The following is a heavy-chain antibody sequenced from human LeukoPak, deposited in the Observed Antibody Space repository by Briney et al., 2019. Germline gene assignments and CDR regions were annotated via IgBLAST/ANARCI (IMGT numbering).Heavy chain of an antibody. V-gene: IGHV3-23*01. CDR2: ISGSGGST. Sequence: GGSLRLSCAASGFTVSSNYMSWVRQAPGKGLEWVSAISGSGGSTYYADSVKGRFTISRDNSKNTLYLQMNSLRAEDTAVYYCAKDLSYGFDYWGQGTLVTVSS. D-gene: IGHD5-18*01. CDR1: GFTVSSNY. CDR3: AKDLSYGFDY. J-gene: IGHJ4*02.